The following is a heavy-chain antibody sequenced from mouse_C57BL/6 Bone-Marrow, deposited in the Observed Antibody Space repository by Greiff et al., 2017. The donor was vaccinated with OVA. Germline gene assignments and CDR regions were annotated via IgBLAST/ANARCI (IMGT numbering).Heavy chain of an antibody. J-gene: IGHJ4*01. CDR3: ARGDGSGAMDY. D-gene: IGHD1-1*01. CDR2: LSYDGSN. CDR1: GYSITSGYY. V-gene: IGHV3-6*01. Sequence: DVKLVESGPGLVKPSQSLSLTCSVTGYSITSGYYWNWVRQFPGNKLEWMGYLSYDGSNNYNPFLKNRISINRDTSKNQFFLKLNSVTTEDTATYYCARGDGSGAMDYWGQGTSVTVSS.